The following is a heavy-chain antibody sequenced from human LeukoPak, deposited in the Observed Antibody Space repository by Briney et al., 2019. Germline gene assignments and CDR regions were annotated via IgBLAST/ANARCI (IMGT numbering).Heavy chain of an antibody. J-gene: IGHJ6*03. D-gene: IGHD3-3*01. CDR3: ASARPDYDFWSGNTYYYYYYMDV. Sequence: PSETLSLTCTVSGGSISSSSYYWGWIRQPPGKGLEWIGSIYYSGSTYYNPSLKSRVTISVDTSKNQFSLKLSSVTAADTAVYSCASARPDYDFWSGNTYYYYYYMDVWGKGTTVTTSS. V-gene: IGHV4-39*01. CDR1: GGSISSSSYY. CDR2: IYYSGST.